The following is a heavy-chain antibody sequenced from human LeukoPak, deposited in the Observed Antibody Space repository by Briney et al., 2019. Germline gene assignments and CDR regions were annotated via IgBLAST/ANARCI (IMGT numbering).Heavy chain of an antibody. J-gene: IGHJ4*02. CDR3: ARYRSAWYYFDY. V-gene: IGHV1-69*13. Sequence: SVKVSCKASGGTFSSYAISWVRQAPGQGLEWMGGIIPIFGTANYAQKFQGRVTITADESTSTAYMELSSLRSEDTAVYYCARYRSAWYYFDYWGQGTLVTVSS. CDR2: IIPIFGTA. CDR1: GGTFSSYA. D-gene: IGHD2-15*01.